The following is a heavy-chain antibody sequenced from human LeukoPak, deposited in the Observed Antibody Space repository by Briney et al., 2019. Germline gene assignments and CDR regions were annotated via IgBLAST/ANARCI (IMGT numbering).Heavy chain of an antibody. CDR1: GYTFTGYY. Sequence: ASVKVSCKASGYTFTGYYMHWVRQVPGQGLEWMGWINPNSGGTNYAQKFQGRVTMTRDTSISTAYMELSRLRSDDTAVYYCARADIVVVPAAIYWGQGTLVTVSS. J-gene: IGHJ4*02. V-gene: IGHV1-2*02. CDR3: ARADIVVVPAAIY. CDR2: INPNSGGT. D-gene: IGHD2-2*01.